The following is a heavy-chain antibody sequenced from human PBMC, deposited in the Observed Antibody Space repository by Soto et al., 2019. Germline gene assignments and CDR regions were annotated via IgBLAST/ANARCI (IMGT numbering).Heavy chain of an antibody. CDR2: IYHSGST. CDR3: ARDQSPYYYYGMDV. Sequence: SETLCLTCAVSGGSISSGGYSWSWIRQPPGKGLEWIGYIYHSGSTYYNPSLKSRVTISVDRSKNQFSLKLSSVTAADTAVYYCARDQSPYYYYGMDVWGQGTTVTVSS. J-gene: IGHJ6*02. V-gene: IGHV4-30-2*01. CDR1: GGSISSGGYS.